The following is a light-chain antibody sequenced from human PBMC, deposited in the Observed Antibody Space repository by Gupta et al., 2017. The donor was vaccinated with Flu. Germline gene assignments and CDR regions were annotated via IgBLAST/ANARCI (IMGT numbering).Light chain of an antibody. CDR3: SSGAGSKMRV. J-gene: IGLJ3*02. V-gene: IGLV2-8*01. CDR1: SRDVGGYNY. CDR2: EVS. Sequence: VTISCTGTSRDVGGYNYVSWYQQHPGTAPTLMMYEVSKRLSGVPDRVSASKSGNTASLTVSGLQSEEEADDYCSSGAGSKMRVFGGGTKLTVL.